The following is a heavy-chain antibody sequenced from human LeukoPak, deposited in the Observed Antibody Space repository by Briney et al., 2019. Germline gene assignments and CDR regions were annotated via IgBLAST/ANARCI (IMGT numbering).Heavy chain of an antibody. J-gene: IGHJ5*02. CDR2: INTDGSST. CDR1: GFTFSSYW. D-gene: IGHD3-10*01. Sequence: PGGSLRLSCAASGFTFSSYWMHWVRQAPGKGLVWVSRINTDGSSTSYADSVKGRFTISRDNAKNTLSLQMDSLRDDDTAVYYCARDRADNWFDPWGQGTLVTVSS. CDR3: ARDRADNWFDP. V-gene: IGHV3-74*01.